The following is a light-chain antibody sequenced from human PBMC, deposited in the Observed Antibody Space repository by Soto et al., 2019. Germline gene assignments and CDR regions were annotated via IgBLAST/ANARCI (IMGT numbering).Light chain of an antibody. CDR2: GAS. CDR3: QQYDNWPYT. J-gene: IGKJ2*01. CDR1: QSVSNN. Sequence: EIVMTHSPATLSVSPGERATLSCRASQSVSNNLAWYQQKPGQAPRLLIYGASTRATAIPARFSGSGSGTEFTLTIRSLQSEDFAVYFCQQYDNWPYTFGQGTKLEIK. V-gene: IGKV3-15*01.